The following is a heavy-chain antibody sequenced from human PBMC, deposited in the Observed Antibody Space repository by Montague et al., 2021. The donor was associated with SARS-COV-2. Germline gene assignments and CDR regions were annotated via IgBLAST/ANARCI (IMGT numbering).Heavy chain of an antibody. D-gene: IGHD5-12*01. J-gene: IGHJ4*02. CDR1: GGSISSGSYY. CDR3: ARAHSGSWAHLDN. Sequence: TLSLTCTVSGGSISSGSYYWSWTRQPAGKGLEWIGRIYTSGTTDYSFSLESRVTISVDTSKNQFSLKLTSVTAADTAVYYCARAHSGSWAHLDNWGQGSLVTVSS. CDR2: IYTSGTT. V-gene: IGHV4-61*02.